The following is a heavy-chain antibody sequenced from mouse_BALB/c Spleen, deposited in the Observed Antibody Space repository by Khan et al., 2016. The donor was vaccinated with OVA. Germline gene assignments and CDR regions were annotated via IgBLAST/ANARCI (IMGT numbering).Heavy chain of an antibody. D-gene: IGHD2-4*01. V-gene: IGHV3-2*02. CDR1: DYSITSNYA. CDR3: ARQNYDGYALDY. CDR2: ISYSGST. J-gene: IGHJ4*01. Sequence: EVQLQESGPGLVKPSQSLSLTCTVTDYSITSNYAWSWIRQFPGNKLEWMGYISYSGSTNYNPSLKSRISVTRDTSENQFFLQLNSVTTEDTATYYCARQNYDGYALDYWGQGTSVTVSS.